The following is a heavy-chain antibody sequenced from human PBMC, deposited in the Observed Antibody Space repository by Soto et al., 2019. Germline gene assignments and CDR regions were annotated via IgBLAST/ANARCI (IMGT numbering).Heavy chain of an antibody. D-gene: IGHD2-21*02. CDR1: GYTFTGYY. J-gene: IGHJ4*02. Sequence: GASVKVSCKASGYTFTGYYMHWVRQAPGQGLEWMGWINPNSGGTNYAQKFQGWVTMTRDTSISTAYMELSRLRSDDTAVYYWARAYCGGDCPTFDYRGQGTLVTVSS. CDR2: INPNSGGT. CDR3: ARAYCGGDCPTFDY. V-gene: IGHV1-2*04.